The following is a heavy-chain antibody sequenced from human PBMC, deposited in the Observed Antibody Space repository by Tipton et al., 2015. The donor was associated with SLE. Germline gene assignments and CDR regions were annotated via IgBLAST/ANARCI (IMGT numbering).Heavy chain of an antibody. J-gene: IGHJ6*02. V-gene: IGHV4-59*01. CDR2: IYYSGST. Sequence: TLSLTCTVSGGFIRGYYWSWIRQPPGKGLEWIGYIYYSGSTNYNPSLKSRVTISVDPSKNQFSLKLSSVTAADTAVYYCARSVVTYYYPGMEVWGQGTMVTVS. D-gene: IGHD4-23*01. CDR3: ARSVVTYYYPGMEV. CDR1: GGFIRGYY.